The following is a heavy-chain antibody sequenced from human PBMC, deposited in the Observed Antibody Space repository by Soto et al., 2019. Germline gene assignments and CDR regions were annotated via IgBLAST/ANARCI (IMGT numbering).Heavy chain of an antibody. CDR2: IGTAGDT. D-gene: IGHD2-15*01. CDR1: GFTFSTYD. J-gene: IGHJ5*02. CDR3: ARGGSSGWFDP. V-gene: IGHV3-13*01. Sequence: GGSLRLSCAASGFTFSTYDMHWVRQPTGKGLEWVSCIGTAGDTFYPDSVKGRFTISRENAKNSLYLQMNSLRAEDTAVYYCARGGSSGWFDPWGQGTLVTVSS.